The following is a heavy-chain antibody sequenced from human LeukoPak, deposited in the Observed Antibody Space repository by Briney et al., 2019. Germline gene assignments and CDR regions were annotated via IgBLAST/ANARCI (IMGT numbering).Heavy chain of an antibody. CDR3: VRPSGHQPLGY. CDR1: GFTFDDYA. V-gene: IGHV3-9*01. J-gene: IGHJ4*02. Sequence: QLGGSLRLSCAASGFTFDDYAMHWVRQAPGKGLEWVSGISWNSGSIGYADSVEGRFTISRDNAKNSLYLQMNSLRAEDTALYYCVRPSGHQPLGYWGQGTLVTVSS. CDR2: ISWNSGSI. D-gene: IGHD2-2*01.